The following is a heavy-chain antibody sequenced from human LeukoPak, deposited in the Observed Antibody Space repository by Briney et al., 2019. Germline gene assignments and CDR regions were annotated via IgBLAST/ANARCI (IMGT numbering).Heavy chain of an antibody. CDR3: ARDVVVVPAAIHYGMDV. Sequence: SETLSLTCAVYGGSFSDYFWGWIRQPPGKGLEWIGEINHSARTYYNPSLKSRVTISVDTSKNQFSLNLSSVTAADTAVYYCARDVVVVPAAIHYGMDVWGQGTTVTVSS. J-gene: IGHJ6*02. D-gene: IGHD2-2*01. V-gene: IGHV4-34*01. CDR1: GGSFSDYF. CDR2: INHSART.